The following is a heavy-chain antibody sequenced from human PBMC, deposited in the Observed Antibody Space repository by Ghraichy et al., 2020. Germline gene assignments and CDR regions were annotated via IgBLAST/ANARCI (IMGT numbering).Heavy chain of an antibody. CDR1: GFTFNSYS. CDR3: ARDSTFGGVIAHFDY. D-gene: IGHD3-16*02. J-gene: IGHJ4*02. V-gene: IGHV3-21*01. CDR2: ISGDSVYI. Sequence: GGSLRLSCAASGFTFNSYSINWVRQAPGKGLEWVSSISGDSVYIYYADSVKGRFTISRDNAKNSLYPQMNSLRAEDTAVYYCARDSTFGGVIAHFDYWGQGTLVTVSS.